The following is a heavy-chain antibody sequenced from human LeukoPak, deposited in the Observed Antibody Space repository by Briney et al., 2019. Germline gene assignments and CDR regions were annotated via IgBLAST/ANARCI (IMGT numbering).Heavy chain of an antibody. J-gene: IGHJ4*02. CDR2: ISSYNGDT. V-gene: IGHV1-18*01. CDR1: GYTFTTYG. Sequence: ASVKVSCKASGYTFTTYGISWVRQAPGQGLEWMGWISSYNGDTNFAQKFQGRVAMTTDTSTSTAYMELRSLRSDDTAVYYCARGSYYDYWGQGTLVTVSS. CDR3: ARGSYYDY.